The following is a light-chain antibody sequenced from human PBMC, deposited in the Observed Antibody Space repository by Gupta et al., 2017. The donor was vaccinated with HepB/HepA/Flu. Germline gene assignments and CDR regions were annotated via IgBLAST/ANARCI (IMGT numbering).Light chain of an antibody. V-gene: IGLV3-19*01. CDR3: YSRASSGNHNFV. CDR2: GKN. Sequence: SSELTHDPAVSVALGQTVRITCQGDSLRSYYASWYQQKPGQAPVLVIYGKNNRPSGIPDRFSFSSSRNTDSLTLTGAQAEDEADDDYYSRASSGNHNFVFGDGTQLTVL. J-gene: IGLJ2*01. CDR1: SLRSYY.